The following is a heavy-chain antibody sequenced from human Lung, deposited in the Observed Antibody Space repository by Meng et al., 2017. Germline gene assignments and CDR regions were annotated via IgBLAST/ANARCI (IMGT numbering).Heavy chain of an antibody. D-gene: IGHD4-11*01. Sequence: QGQLQQLGVGRVKPSETLSRTCVVSGGSFSDYYWSWIRQPPGKGLEWIGEINHSGSTNYNPSLESRATISVDTSQNNLSLKLSSVTAADSAVYYCARGPTTMAHDFDYWGQGTLVTVSS. CDR2: INHSGST. J-gene: IGHJ4*02. V-gene: IGHV4-34*01. CDR1: GGSFSDYY. CDR3: ARGPTTMAHDFDY.